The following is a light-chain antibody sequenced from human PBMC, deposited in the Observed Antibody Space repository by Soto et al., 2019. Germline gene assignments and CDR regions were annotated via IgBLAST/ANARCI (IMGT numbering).Light chain of an antibody. CDR2: AAS. CDR1: QGIRND. V-gene: IGKV1-6*01. J-gene: IGKJ1*01. CDR3: LQDYSSPWT. Sequence: AIQMTQSPSSLSASVGDRVTITCRVNQGIRNDLGWYQQKPGRPPRLLIYAASNLQSGVPSRFSGGGSGTDFTLTISSLQPEDFAAYYCLQDYSSPWTFGQGTKVEIK.